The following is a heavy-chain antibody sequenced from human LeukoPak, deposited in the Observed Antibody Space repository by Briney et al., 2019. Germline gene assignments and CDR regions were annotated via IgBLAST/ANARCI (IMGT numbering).Heavy chain of an antibody. D-gene: IGHD2-2*01. Sequence: GAAVKVSCKSSGYTFNGYYMHWVRQAPGQGLEWMGWINPNNGGTKYAQKFQGRVTMTRDTSISTAYMELSRLRSDDTAVYYCARDPDVVVPAAFVDPWGQGTLVTVSS. CDR2: INPNNGGT. V-gene: IGHV1-2*02. CDR3: ARDPDVVVPAAFVDP. J-gene: IGHJ5*02. CDR1: GYTFNGYY.